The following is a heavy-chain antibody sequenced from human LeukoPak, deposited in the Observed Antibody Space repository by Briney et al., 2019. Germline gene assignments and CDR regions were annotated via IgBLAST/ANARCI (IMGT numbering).Heavy chain of an antibody. Sequence: GESLKISCKGSGYSFTSYWIGWVRQMPGKGLEWMGIIYPGDSDTRYSPSFQGQVTISADKSISTAYLQRSSLKASDTAMYYCARQDYYDSSGYYQAYYFDYWGQGTLVTVSP. D-gene: IGHD3-22*01. V-gene: IGHV5-51*01. J-gene: IGHJ4*02. CDR2: IYPGDSDT. CDR1: GYSFTSYW. CDR3: ARQDYYDSSGYYQAYYFDY.